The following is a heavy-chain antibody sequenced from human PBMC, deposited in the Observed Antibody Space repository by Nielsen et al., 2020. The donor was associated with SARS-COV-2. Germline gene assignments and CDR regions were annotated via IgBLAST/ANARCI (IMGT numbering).Heavy chain of an antibody. V-gene: IGHV1-8*01. Sequence: SVKVSCKASGYTFTSYDINWVRQAPGQGLEWLGWMSPNSNNIGYAQKFQGRLTVTRNISISTVYMELSSLRSDDTAVYFCAREDVGRDGTSWLDHWGQGALVTVSS. CDR2: MSPNSNNI. CDR1: GYTFTSYD. J-gene: IGHJ5*02. D-gene: IGHD5-24*01. CDR3: AREDVGRDGTSWLDH.